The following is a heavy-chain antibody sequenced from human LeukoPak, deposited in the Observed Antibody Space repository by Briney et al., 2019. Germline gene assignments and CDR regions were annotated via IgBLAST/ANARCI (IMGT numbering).Heavy chain of an antibody. CDR1: GGSFSGYY. V-gene: IGHV4-34*01. J-gene: IGHJ4*02. CDR3: ARVGRLRIFDY. Sequence: SETLSLTCAVYGGSFSGYYWSWIRQPPGKGLEWIGEINHSGSTNYNPSLKSRVTISVDTSKNQFSLKLSSVTAADTAVYYCARVGRLRIFDYWGQGTLVTVSS. D-gene: IGHD6-25*01. CDR2: INHSGST.